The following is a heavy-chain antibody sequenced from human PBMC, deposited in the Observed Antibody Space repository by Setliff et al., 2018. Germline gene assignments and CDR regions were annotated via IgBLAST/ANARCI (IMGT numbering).Heavy chain of an antibody. Sequence: SETLSLTCTVSGGSISSSSYYWGWIRQPPGKGLEWIGSIYYSGSTYYNPSLKSRVTISVDTSKNQFSLKLSSVTAADTAVYYCARDILTGYPQTSYFDYWGQGTLVTVSS. D-gene: IGHD3-9*01. V-gene: IGHV4-39*07. CDR1: GGSISSSSYY. CDR2: IYYSGST. J-gene: IGHJ4*02. CDR3: ARDILTGYPQTSYFDY.